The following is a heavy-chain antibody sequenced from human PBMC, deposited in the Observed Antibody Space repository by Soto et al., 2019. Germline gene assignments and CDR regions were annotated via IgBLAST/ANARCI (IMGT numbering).Heavy chain of an antibody. CDR2: ISGGGGNT. V-gene: IGHV3-23*01. Sequence: EVQLLESGGGLVQPGGSLRLSCAASGFTFSRYAMSWVRQTPGKGLEWVSGISGGGGNTYYADSVTGRFTISRAKSRHTLYLQMNSLRAADTAIYYCAKDRGAGGRFSGIAVAGIPSWGQGTLVTVSS. J-gene: IGHJ5*02. CDR1: GFTFSRYA. D-gene: IGHD6-19*01. CDR3: AKDRGAGGRFSGIAVAGIPS.